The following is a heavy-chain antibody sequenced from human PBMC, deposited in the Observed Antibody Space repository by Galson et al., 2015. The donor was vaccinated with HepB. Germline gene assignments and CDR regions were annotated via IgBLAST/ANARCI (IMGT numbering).Heavy chain of an antibody. Sequence: SLRLSCAASGFTFSDYSVNWVRQAPGKGLEWISYINSSSTVIYYVDSVKGRFTISRDNAKNSLYLQMSSLRDEDTAMYYCARDSPRTRFDSWGHGTQVTVSS. CDR2: INSSSTVI. J-gene: IGHJ4*01. D-gene: IGHD1-14*01. CDR3: ARDSPRTRFDS. CDR1: GFTFSDYS. V-gene: IGHV3-48*02.